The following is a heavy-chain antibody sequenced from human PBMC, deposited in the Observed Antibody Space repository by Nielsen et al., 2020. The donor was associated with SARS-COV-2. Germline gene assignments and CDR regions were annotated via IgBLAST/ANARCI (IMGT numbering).Heavy chain of an antibody. V-gene: IGHV4-30-4*01. J-gene: IGHJ4*02. CDR3: ARRYSSGWYVFFDY. CDR2: IYYSGST. D-gene: IGHD6-19*01. Sequence: SETLSLTCTVSGGSISSGDYYWSWIRQPPGKGLEWIGYIYYSGSTYYNPSLKSRVTISVDTSKNQFSLKLSSVTAADTAVYYCARRYSSGWYVFFDYWGQGTLVTVSS. CDR1: GGSISSGDYY.